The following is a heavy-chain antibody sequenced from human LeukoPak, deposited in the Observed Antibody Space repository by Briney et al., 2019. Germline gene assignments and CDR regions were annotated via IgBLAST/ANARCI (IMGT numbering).Heavy chain of an antibody. V-gene: IGHV3-21*01. CDR2: ISSGSSYI. CDR3: ARWDSSGFWSGYTYYFDY. J-gene: IGHJ4*02. D-gene: IGHD3-3*01. Sequence: PGGSLRLSCAASGFTFSNYAMSWVRQAPGKGLEWVSSISSGSSYIYYADSVKGRFTISRDNAKNSLYLQMNSPRAEDTAVYYCARWDSSGFWSGYTYYFDYWGQGTLVTVSS. CDR1: GFTFSNYA.